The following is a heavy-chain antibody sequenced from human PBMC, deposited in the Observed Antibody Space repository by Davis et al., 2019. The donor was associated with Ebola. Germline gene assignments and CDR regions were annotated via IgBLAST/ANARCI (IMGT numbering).Heavy chain of an antibody. D-gene: IGHD3-10*01. V-gene: IGHV3-23*01. CDR3: AKDDYGSGSYSLDS. Sequence: PGGSLRLSCAASGFTFSNYAMSWVRQAPGRGLEWVSAISGHGRNTYYADSVRGRFTISRDNSKNTLYLQMNSLRAEDTALYYCAKDDYGSGSYSLDSWGQGSLVTVSS. J-gene: IGHJ4*02. CDR1: GFTFSNYA. CDR2: ISGHGRNT.